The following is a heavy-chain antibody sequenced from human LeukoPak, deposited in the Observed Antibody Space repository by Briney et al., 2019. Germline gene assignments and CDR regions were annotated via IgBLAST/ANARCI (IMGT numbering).Heavy chain of an antibody. D-gene: IGHD6-6*01. Sequence: GGSLRLSCAASGFTFSSYWMSWVRQAPGKGLEWVANIKQDGSEKYYVDSVKGRFTISRDNAKNSLYLQMNSLRAEDTAVYYWAREYSSSSGNVLDSWGQGALVTVSS. CDR1: GFTFSSYW. V-gene: IGHV3-7*04. CDR3: AREYSSSSGNVLDS. J-gene: IGHJ4*02. CDR2: IKQDGSEK.